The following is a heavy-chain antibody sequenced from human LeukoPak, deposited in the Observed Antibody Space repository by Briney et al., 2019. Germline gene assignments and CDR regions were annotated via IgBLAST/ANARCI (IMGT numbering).Heavy chain of an antibody. Sequence: SETLSLTCTVSGGSISSSNYYWAWIRQPPGKGLEWIGYIYYSGSTNYNPSLKSRVTISVDTSKNQFSLKLSSVTAADTAVYYCARDNGIEYFDWLPFDYWGQGTLVTVSS. CDR1: GGSISSSNYY. D-gene: IGHD3-9*01. J-gene: IGHJ4*02. CDR2: IYYSGST. V-gene: IGHV4-61*01. CDR3: ARDNGIEYFDWLPFDY.